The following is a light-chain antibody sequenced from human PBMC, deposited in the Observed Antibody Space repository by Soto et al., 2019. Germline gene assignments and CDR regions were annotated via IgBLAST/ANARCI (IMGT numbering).Light chain of an antibody. CDR3: QQRSNWPPP. V-gene: IGKV3D-20*02. Sequence: EIVLTQSPGTLSLSPGQRATLSCRASQSVSSSFLAWYQQKPGQAPRLLIYGASSRAAGIPDRVSGRGSGTDLPLTISSLEPEDFAVYYCQQRSNWPPPFGPGTKVDIK. CDR2: GAS. CDR1: QSVSSSF. J-gene: IGKJ3*01.